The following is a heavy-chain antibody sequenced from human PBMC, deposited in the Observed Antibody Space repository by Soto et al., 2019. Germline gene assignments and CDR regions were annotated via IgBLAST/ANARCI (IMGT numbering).Heavy chain of an antibody. CDR1: GYTFTSYG. Sequence: ASVKVSCKASGYTFTSYGISWVRQAPGQGLEWMGWISAYNGNTNYAQKLQGRVTMTTDTSTSTAYMELRSLGSDDTAVYYCARAPPHYEYIWGSLSDDAFDIWGQGTMVTVSS. V-gene: IGHV1-18*01. J-gene: IGHJ3*02. CDR2: ISAYNGNT. CDR3: ARAPPHYEYIWGSLSDDAFDI. D-gene: IGHD3-16*01.